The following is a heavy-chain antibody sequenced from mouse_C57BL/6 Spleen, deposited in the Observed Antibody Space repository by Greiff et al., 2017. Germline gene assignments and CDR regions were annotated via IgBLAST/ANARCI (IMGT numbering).Heavy chain of an antibody. J-gene: IGHJ4*01. CDR2: IHPNSGST. Sequence: VQLQQSGAELVKPGASVKLSCKASGYTFTSYWMHWVKQRPGQGLEWIGMIHPNSGSTNYNEKFKSKATLTVDKSSSTAYMQLSSLTSEDSAVYYCASPIYYYGSSYVGYAMDYWGQGTSVTVSS. CDR1: GYTFTSYW. V-gene: IGHV1-64*01. CDR3: ASPIYYYGSSYVGYAMDY. D-gene: IGHD1-1*01.